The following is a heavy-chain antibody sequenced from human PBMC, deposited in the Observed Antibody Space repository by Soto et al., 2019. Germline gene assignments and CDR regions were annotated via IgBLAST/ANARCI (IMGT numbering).Heavy chain of an antibody. J-gene: IGHJ6*02. Sequence: QVQLVQSASEVKKPGSSAKVSCKDSGGQFSNYAFSWVRQDPGQGLEWMGGIIAMIGTANYAEKFQGRVTITEDESTSTVYMELSRLRSEDTALYYCARVRSGTYFGVYYNGMDVWGQGTAVTVSS. D-gene: IGHD1-26*01. V-gene: IGHV1-69*01. CDR2: IIAMIGTA. CDR3: ARVRSGTYFGVYYNGMDV. CDR1: GGQFSNYA.